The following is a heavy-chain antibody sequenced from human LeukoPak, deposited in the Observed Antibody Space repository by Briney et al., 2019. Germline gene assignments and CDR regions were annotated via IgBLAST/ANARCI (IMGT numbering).Heavy chain of an antibody. J-gene: IGHJ4*02. CDR2: INPNSGGT. D-gene: IGHD3-10*01. CDR3: ASELGLDYYGSGSYYPH. Sequence: GASVKVFCKASGYTFTGYYMHWVRQAPGQGLEWMGWINPNSGGTNYAQKFQGRVTMTRDTSISTAYMELSRLRSDDTAVYYCASELGLDYYGSGSYYPHWGQGTLVTVSS. CDR1: GYTFTGYY. V-gene: IGHV1-2*02.